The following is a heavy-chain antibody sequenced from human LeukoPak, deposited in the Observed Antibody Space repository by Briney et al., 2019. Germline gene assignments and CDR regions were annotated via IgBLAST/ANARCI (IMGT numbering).Heavy chain of an antibody. Sequence: GGSLRLSCAASGFTFSSYAMSWVRQAPGKGLEWVSAISGSGGSTYYADYVKGRFTISRDNSKNTLYLQMNSLRAEDAAVYYCAKDLRGAAAVTLGDYWGQGTLVTVSS. V-gene: IGHV3-23*01. J-gene: IGHJ4*02. CDR3: AKDLRGAAAVTLGDY. CDR1: GFTFSSYA. D-gene: IGHD6-13*01. CDR2: ISGSGGST.